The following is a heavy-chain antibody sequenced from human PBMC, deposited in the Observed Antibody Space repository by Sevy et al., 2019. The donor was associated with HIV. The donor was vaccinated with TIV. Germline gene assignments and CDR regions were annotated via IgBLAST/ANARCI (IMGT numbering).Heavy chain of an antibody. J-gene: IGHJ4*02. CDR1: GFTFSSYS. D-gene: IGHD2-15*01. CDR3: ARDQGAVVIVAATLFEY. Sequence: GGSLRLSCAASGFTFSSYSMNWVRQAPGKGLEWVSSISGISNYIYYADSMKGRFTVSRDNARNSLYLQMNSLRAEDTAVYYCARDQGAVVIVAATLFEYWGQGTLVTVSS. V-gene: IGHV3-21*01. CDR2: ISGISNYI.